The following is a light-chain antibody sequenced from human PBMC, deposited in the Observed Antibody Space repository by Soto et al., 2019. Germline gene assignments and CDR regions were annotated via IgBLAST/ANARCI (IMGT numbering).Light chain of an antibody. CDR3: MPGTPWPPAG. Sequence: DVVMTQSPLSRPVTLGQTASISCRSSQSLVYSHVNTYFNLCQQRPGHSPRRLIYKFSNRDSWVPDRFRGSGSVTDCTLKISRVEAEDVGGYYCMPGTPWPPAGFGGGTKVEIK. V-gene: IGKV2-30*01. J-gene: IGKJ4*01. CDR1: QSLVYSHVNTY. CDR2: KFS.